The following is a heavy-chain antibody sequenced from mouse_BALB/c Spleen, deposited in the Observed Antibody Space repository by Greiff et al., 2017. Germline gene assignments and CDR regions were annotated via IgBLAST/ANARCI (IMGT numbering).Heavy chain of an antibody. CDR1: GYSITSGYY. CDR2: ISYDGSN. D-gene: IGHD2-4*01. CDR3: ARDDYDPVAY. J-gene: IGHJ3*01. Sequence: EVKLMESGPGLVKPSQSLSLTCSVTGYSITSGYYWNWIRQFPGNKLEWMGYISYDGSNNYNPSLKNRISITRDTSKNQFFLKLNSVTTEDTATYYCARDDYDPVAYWGQGTRVTVSA. V-gene: IGHV3-6*02.